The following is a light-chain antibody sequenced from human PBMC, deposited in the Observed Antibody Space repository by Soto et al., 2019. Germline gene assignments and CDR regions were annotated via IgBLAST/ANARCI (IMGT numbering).Light chain of an antibody. J-gene: IGKJ1*01. CDR3: QQYYSYPPWT. CDR2: AAS. CDR1: QGISSY. Sequence: ASRMTQSPSSLSAATGERVPMTWRASQGISSYLAWYQQKPGKAPKLLIYAASTLQSGVPSRFSGSGSGTDFTLTISCLQSEDFATYYCQQYYSYPPWTFGQGTKVDIK. V-gene: IGKV1-8*01.